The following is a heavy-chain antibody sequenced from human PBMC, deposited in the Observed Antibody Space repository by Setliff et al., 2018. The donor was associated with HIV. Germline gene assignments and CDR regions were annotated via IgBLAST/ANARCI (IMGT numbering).Heavy chain of an antibody. V-gene: IGHV5-51*01. D-gene: IGHD3-22*01. Sequence: LGESLKISCKGSGDTFANFWIGWARQMPGKGLEWMGVVYPGDSDTRYNPSFQGRVTISADKSINTAYLQWSSLEVSDSAMYFCARGGLAYYPSWHFDFWGRGTLVTVSS. CDR3: ARGGLAYYPSWHFDF. J-gene: IGHJ2*01. CDR2: VYPGDSDT. CDR1: GDTFANFW.